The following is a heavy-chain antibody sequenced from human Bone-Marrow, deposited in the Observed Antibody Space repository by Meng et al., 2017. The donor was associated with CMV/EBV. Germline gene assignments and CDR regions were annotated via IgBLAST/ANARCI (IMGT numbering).Heavy chain of an antibody. CDR3: AKGRFTMVRGVLDY. CDR1: GFTFDDYA. D-gene: IGHD3-10*01. J-gene: IGHJ4*02. CDR2: ISWNSGSI. V-gene: IGHV3-9*01. Sequence: LKISCAASGFTFDDYAVHWVRQAPGKGLEWVSGISWNSGSIYYADSVKGRFTISRDNSKNTLYLQMNSLRAEDTAVYYCAKGRFTMVRGVLDYWGQGTLVTVSS.